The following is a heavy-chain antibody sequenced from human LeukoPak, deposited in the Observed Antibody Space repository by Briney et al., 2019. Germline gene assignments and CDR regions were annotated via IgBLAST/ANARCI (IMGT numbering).Heavy chain of an antibody. CDR2: IYPGDSDT. J-gene: IGHJ6*03. CDR3: ARHASAARDYYYYYMDV. D-gene: IGHD6-6*01. V-gene: IGHV5-51*01. Sequence: GESLKISCKGSGYSFTSYWIGWVRQMPGKGLEWMGIIYPGDSDTRYSPSFQGQVTISADKSISTAYLQWSSLKASDTATYYCARHASAARDYYYYYMDVWGKGTTVTVSS. CDR1: GYSFTSYW.